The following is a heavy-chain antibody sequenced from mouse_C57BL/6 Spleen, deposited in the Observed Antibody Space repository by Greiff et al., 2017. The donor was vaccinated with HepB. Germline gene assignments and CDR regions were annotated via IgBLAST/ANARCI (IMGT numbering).Heavy chain of an antibody. D-gene: IGHD1-1*01. CDR1: GFTFSDYY. V-gene: IGHV5-12*01. Sequence: EVKVVESGGGLVQPGGSLKLSCAASGFTFSDYYMYWVRQTPEKRLEWVAYISNGGGSTYYPDTVKGRFTISRDNAKNTLYLQMSRLKSEDTAMYYCARHSSYYFDYWGQGTTLTVSS. CDR3: ARHSSYYFDY. CDR2: ISNGGGST. J-gene: IGHJ2*01.